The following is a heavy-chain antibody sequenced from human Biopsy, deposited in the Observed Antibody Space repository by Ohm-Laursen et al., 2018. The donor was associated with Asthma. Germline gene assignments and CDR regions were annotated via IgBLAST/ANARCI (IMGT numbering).Heavy chain of an antibody. D-gene: IGHD3-9*01. J-gene: IGHJ3*02. CDR1: GYTFINYA. Sequence: ASVKVSCQASGYTFINYAIHWVRQAPGQRLEWMGWINAGNGNTKYSQKFQGRVTISRDTSASTAYMDLSSLRSEDTAVYYCARTYYDFLTGQVNDAFDMWGQGAMVTVSS. CDR3: ARTYYDFLTGQVNDAFDM. V-gene: IGHV1-3*01. CDR2: INAGNGNT.